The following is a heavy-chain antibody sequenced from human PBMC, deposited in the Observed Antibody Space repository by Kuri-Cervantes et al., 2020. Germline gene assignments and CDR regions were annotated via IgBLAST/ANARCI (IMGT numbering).Heavy chain of an antibody. CDR3: AREFPLHSSGYSR. J-gene: IGHJ4*02. CDR1: GYTFTGNY. V-gene: IGHV1-8*02. Sequence: ASVKVSCKASGYTFTGNYIHWVRQAPGQGLEWMGWMNPNSGNTGYAQKFQGRVTMTRNTSISTAYMELSSLRSEDTAVYYCAREFPLHSSGYSRWGQGTLVTVSS. D-gene: IGHD3-22*01. CDR2: MNPNSGNT.